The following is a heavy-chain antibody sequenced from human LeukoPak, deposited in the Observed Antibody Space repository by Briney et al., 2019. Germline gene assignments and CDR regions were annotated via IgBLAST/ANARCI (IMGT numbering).Heavy chain of an antibody. CDR3: ARGQVPGNY. V-gene: IGHV3-7*05. J-gene: IGHJ4*02. D-gene: IGHD3-10*01. CDR2: IKQDGSEK. CDR1: GFTFTRDW. Sequence: PGGSLRLSCAASGFTFTRDWMTWVRQAPGKGLEWVANIKQDGSEKYYVDSVKGRSTISRDNARNSLYLQMNSLRAEDTAVYYCARGQVPGNYWGQGTLVTVSS.